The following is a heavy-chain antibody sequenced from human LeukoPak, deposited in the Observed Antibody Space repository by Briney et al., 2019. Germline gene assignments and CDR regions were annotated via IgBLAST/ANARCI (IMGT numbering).Heavy chain of an antibody. V-gene: IGHV3-21*01. Sequence: GGSLRLSCAASGFTFSGYSMNWVRQAPGKGLEWVSSIGTRSSSIYYADSVKGRFTISRDNAKNSLYLQMNSLRAEDTAVYYCARGTADFWSGYYNWFDPWGQGTLVTVSS. D-gene: IGHD3-3*01. CDR1: GFTFSGYS. J-gene: IGHJ5*02. CDR3: ARGTADFWSGYYNWFDP. CDR2: IGTRSSSI.